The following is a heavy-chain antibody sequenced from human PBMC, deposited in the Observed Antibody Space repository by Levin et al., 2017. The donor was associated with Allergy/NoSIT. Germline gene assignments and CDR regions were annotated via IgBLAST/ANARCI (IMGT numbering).Heavy chain of an antibody. D-gene: IGHD2-2*01. CDR3: ARPASTSETLGGMDV. CDR2: IYPGDSDT. CDR1: GYSFTSYW. Sequence: RGESLKISCKGSGYSFTSYWIGWVRQMPGKGLEWMGIIYPGDSDTRYSPSFQGQVTISADKSISTAYLQWSSLKASDTAMYYCARPASTSETLGGMDVWGQGTTVTVSS. V-gene: IGHV5-51*01. J-gene: IGHJ6*02.